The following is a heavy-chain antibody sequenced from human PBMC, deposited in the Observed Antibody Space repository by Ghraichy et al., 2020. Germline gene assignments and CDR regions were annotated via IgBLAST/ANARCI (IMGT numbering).Heavy chain of an antibody. CDR1: GITFSSYA. V-gene: IGHV3-23*01. J-gene: IGHJ3*02. CDR3: AKDTYTSDWQPHHAFDI. D-gene: IGHD6-19*01. Sequence: GESLNISCAASGITFSSYAMTWVRQAPGAGLEWVSAISGIGGRTHYADSVKGRFTISRDNSKNTLYLQMNSLRAEDTGVYYFAKDTYTSDWQPHHAFDIWSQGTMVTVSS. CDR2: ISGIGGRT.